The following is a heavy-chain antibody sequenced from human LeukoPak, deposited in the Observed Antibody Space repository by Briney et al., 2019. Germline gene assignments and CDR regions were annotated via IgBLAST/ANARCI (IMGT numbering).Heavy chain of an antibody. CDR3: AREIGDYYDSSGYSFFDY. V-gene: IGHV4-59*01. CDR2: IYYSGST. Sequence: SETLSLTCTVSGGSISSYYWSWIRQPPGKGLEWIGYIYYSGSTNYNPSLKSRVTISVDTSKNQFSLKLNSVTAADTAVYYCAREIGDYYDSSGYSFFDYWGQGTLVTVSS. CDR1: GGSISSYY. D-gene: IGHD3-22*01. J-gene: IGHJ4*02.